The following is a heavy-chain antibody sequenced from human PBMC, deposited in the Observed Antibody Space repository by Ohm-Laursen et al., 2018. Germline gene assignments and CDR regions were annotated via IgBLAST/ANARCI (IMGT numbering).Heavy chain of an antibody. CDR1: GDSISSYY. CDR3: ARSGFWSGYVRFDP. J-gene: IGHJ5*02. D-gene: IGHD3-3*01. Sequence: SETLSLTCTVSGDSISSYYWSWIRQPAGKGLEWIGRIYVSGSTNYNPSLKSRVTMSVDTSKNHVSLKLTSVTAADTAVYYCARSGFWSGYVRFDPWGQGTLVTVSS. CDR2: IYVSGST. V-gene: IGHV4-4*07.